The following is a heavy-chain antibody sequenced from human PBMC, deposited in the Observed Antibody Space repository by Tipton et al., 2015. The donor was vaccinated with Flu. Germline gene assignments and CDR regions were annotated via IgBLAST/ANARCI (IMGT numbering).Heavy chain of an antibody. CDR3: ARYLYYYDSSGPSGY. V-gene: IGHV3-21*01. CDR2: ISSSSSYI. D-gene: IGHD3-22*01. Sequence: CAASGFTFSSYSMNWVRQAPGKGLEWVSSISSSSSYIYYADSVKGRFTISRDNAKNSLYLQMNSLRAEDTAVYYCARYLYYYDSSGPSGYWGQGTLVPVSS. CDR1: GFTFSSYS. J-gene: IGHJ4*02.